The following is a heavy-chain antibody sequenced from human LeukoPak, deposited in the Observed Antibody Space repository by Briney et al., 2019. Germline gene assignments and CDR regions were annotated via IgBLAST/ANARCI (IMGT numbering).Heavy chain of an antibody. V-gene: IGHV3-74*01. D-gene: IGHD2-15*01. CDR3: VRGGPSTWS. Sequence: GGTLSPPCATCGFTFDDYAMHWVRQVPGKRPVWVSRINDDGSDTIYADSVRGRFTISRDDAKNTVYLQMNNLRAEDTAVYYCVRGGPSTWSWGQGTLVTVSS. CDR1: GFTFDDYA. CDR2: INDDGSDT. J-gene: IGHJ5*02.